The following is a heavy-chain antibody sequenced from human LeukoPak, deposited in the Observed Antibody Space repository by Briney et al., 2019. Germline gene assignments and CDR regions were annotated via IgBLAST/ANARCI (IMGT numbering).Heavy chain of an antibody. V-gene: IGHV4-30-4*01. D-gene: IGHD6-13*01. CDR2: IRYGGST. CDR3: ARAAAVTNSWYYFDY. Sequence: SQTLSLTCTVSGDSVSSGDHHWSWIRQPPGKGLEWIGYIRYGGSTYYNPSLKSRIIISVDMSKNQFSLSLNSLSAADSAVYYCARAAAVTNSWYYFDYWGQGTLVTVSS. J-gene: IGHJ4*02. CDR1: GDSVSSGDHH.